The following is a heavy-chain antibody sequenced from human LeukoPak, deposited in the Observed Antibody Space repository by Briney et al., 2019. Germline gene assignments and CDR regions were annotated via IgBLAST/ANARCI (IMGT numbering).Heavy chain of an antibody. J-gene: IGHJ5*02. CDR2: IRQDGSEK. CDR1: GFTFSNYW. Sequence: GRSLRLSCTASGFTFSNYWMTWVRQAPGKRLEWVAYIRQDGSEKYYVDSVKGRFTISRDNAKNSLCLQMNSLRVEDTAVYYCAGLSDPFDPWGQGTLVTVSS. CDR3: AGLSDPFDP. V-gene: IGHV3-7*01. D-gene: IGHD1-26*01.